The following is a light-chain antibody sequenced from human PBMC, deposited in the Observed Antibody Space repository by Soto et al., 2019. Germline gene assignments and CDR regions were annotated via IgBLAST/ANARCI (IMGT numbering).Light chain of an antibody. CDR3: QQYNNWPRAT. Sequence: IVMTQSPATLSVSPGERATLSCRASQSINSNLAWYQQKPGQAPRLLMFRASIRATGFPARFSGSGSGTEFNITISRLQSEDSAIYYCQQYNNWPRATFGGGTKVEIK. CDR2: RAS. J-gene: IGKJ4*01. V-gene: IGKV3-15*01. CDR1: QSINSN.